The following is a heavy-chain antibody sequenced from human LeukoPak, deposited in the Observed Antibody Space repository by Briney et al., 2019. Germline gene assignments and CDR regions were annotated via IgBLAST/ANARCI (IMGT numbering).Heavy chain of an antibody. CDR2: INPNSGGT. V-gene: IGHV1-2*02. J-gene: IGHJ4*02. CDR3: ARDSGSYWAPRRALCY. D-gene: IGHD1-26*01. CDR1: GYTFTGYY. Sequence: GASVKVSCKASGYTFTGYYMHWVRQAPGQGLEWMGWINPNSGGTNYAQKFQGRVTMTRDTSISTAYMELSRLRSDDTAVYYCARDSGSYWAPRRALCYWGQGTLVTVSS.